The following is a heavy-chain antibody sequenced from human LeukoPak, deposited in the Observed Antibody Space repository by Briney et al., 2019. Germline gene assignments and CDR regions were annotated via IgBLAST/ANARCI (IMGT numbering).Heavy chain of an antibody. CDR3: AKPTGITGTTLPAPFDY. D-gene: IGHD1-20*01. V-gene: IGHV3-23*01. Sequence: GGSLRLSCATSGFAFGRYAMSWARQAPGKGPEWVSVISGSGDFTNYADSVKGRFTISRDNSKNTLYLQMSSLRAEDTAVYYCAKPTGITGTTLPAPFDYWGPGTLVTVSS. CDR1: GFAFGRYA. CDR2: ISGSGDFT. J-gene: IGHJ4*02.